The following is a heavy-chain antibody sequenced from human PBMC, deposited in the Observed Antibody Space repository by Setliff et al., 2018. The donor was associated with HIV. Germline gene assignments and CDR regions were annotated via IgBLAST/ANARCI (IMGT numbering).Heavy chain of an antibody. CDR2: IYTSGST. CDR3: ARPYYDSSDYSWVDAFDI. J-gene: IGHJ3*02. V-gene: IGHV4-61*02. D-gene: IGHD3-22*01. CDR1: GGSISSGSYY. Sequence: LSLTCTVSGGSISSGSYYWSWIRQPAGKGLEWIGRIYTSGSTKYNPSLKGRVTISVDTSKNQFSLKLSSVTAADTAVYYCARPYYDSSDYSWVDAFDIWGQGTMVTVSS.